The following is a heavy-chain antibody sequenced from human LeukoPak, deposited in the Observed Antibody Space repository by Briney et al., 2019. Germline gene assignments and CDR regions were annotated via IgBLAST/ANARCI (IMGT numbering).Heavy chain of an antibody. V-gene: IGHV4-38-2*02. Sequence: SETLSLTCTVSGYSISSGYYWGWIRQPPGKGLEWIGSIYHSGSTYYNPSLKSRVTISVDTSKNQFSLKLSSVTAADTAVYYCARDGGFGDQRGYWGQGTLVTVSS. CDR1: GYSISSGYY. CDR3: ARDGGFGDQRGY. D-gene: IGHD3-10*01. J-gene: IGHJ4*02. CDR2: IYHSGST.